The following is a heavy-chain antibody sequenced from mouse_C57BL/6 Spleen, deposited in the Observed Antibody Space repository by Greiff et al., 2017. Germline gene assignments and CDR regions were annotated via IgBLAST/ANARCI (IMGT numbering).Heavy chain of an antibody. V-gene: IGHV1-19*01. J-gene: IGHJ4*01. CDR2: INPYNGGT. D-gene: IGHD2-13*01. Sequence: VQLQQSGPVLVKPGASVKMSCKASGYTFTDYYMNWVKQSHGKSLEWIGVINPYNGGTNYNQKFKGKATLTVDKSSSTAYMERSSLTSEDSAVYYCGERSDYEDYAMDYWGQGTSVTVSS. CDR3: GERSDYEDYAMDY. CDR1: GYTFTDYY.